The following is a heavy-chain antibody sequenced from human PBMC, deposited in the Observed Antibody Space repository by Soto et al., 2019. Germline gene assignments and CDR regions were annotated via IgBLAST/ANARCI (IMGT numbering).Heavy chain of an antibody. CDR2: ISYDGSNK. V-gene: IGHV3-30-3*01. CDR3: AREVGATDY. CDR1: GFTFSSYA. D-gene: IGHD1-26*01. Sequence: QVQLVESGGGVVQPGRSLRLSCAASGFTFSSYAMHWVRQAPGKGLEWVAVISYDGSNKYYADSVKGRFTISRDNSKNTLYLQMNSLRAEDMAVYYCAREVGATDYWGQGTLVTVSS. J-gene: IGHJ4*02.